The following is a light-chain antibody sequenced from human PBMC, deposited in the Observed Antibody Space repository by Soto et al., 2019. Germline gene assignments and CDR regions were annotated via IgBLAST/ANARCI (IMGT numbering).Light chain of an antibody. Sequence: QSVLNQPASVSGSPGQWITIPCTGTSSDVGSYNLVSWYQQHPGKAPKLMIYEGSKRPSGVSNRFSGSKSGNTASLTISGLQAEDEADYYCCSYAGSSTYVFGTGTKVTVL. V-gene: IGLV2-23*01. CDR1: SSDVGSYNL. J-gene: IGLJ1*01. CDR3: CSYAGSSTYV. CDR2: EGS.